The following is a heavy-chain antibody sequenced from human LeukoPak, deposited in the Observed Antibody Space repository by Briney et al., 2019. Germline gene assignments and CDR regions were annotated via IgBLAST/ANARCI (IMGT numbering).Heavy chain of an antibody. V-gene: IGHV1-2*02. J-gene: IGHJ6*03. CDR2: INPNSGGT. D-gene: IGHD2/OR15-2a*01. CDR3: ARYLLDGGQHYYYYYYMDV. CDR1: GYTFTGYY. Sequence: ASVKVSCKASGYTFTGYYMHWVRQAPGQGLEWMGWINPNSGGTNYAQKFQGRVTMTRDTSISTAYMELSRLRSDDTAVYYCARYLLDGGQHYYYYYYMDVWGKGTTVTVSS.